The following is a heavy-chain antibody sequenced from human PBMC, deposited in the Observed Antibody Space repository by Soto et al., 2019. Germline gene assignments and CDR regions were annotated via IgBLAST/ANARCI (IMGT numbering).Heavy chain of an antibody. J-gene: IGHJ3*02. Sequence: GGSLRLSCAASGFTFSSYAMSWVRQAPGKGLEWVSAISGSGGSTYYADSVKGRFTISRDNSKNTLYLQMNSLRAEDTAVYYCAKVTYYDFWSGYSNAFDIWVQGTMVTVSS. CDR2: ISGSGGST. CDR3: AKVTYYDFWSGYSNAFDI. D-gene: IGHD3-3*01. V-gene: IGHV3-23*01. CDR1: GFTFSSYA.